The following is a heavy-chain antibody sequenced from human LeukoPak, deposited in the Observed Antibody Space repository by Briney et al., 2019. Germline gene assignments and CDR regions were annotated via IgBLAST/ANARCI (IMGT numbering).Heavy chain of an antibody. D-gene: IGHD3-22*01. CDR1: GGTFSSYA. Sequence: SVKVSCKASGGTFSSYASSWVRQAPGQGLEWMGGIIPIFGTANYAQKFQGRVTITADESTSTAYMELSSLRSEDTAVYYCARELYYYDSSGYYYFDYWGQGTLVTVSS. CDR2: IIPIFGTA. J-gene: IGHJ4*02. CDR3: ARELYYYDSSGYYYFDY. V-gene: IGHV1-69*13.